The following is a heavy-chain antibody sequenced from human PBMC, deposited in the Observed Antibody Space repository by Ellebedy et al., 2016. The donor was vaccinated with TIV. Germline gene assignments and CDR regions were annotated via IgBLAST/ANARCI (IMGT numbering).Heavy chain of an antibody. J-gene: IGHJ4*02. CDR1: GFTFSSYA. CDR2: ISGSGGST. Sequence: GESLKISXAASGFTFSSYAMSWVRQAPGKGLEWVSAISGSGGSTYYADSVKGRFTISRDNSKNTLYLQMNSLRTEDTAVYYCAKDHGRRFGELLPTFDYWGQGTLVTVSS. V-gene: IGHV3-23*01. D-gene: IGHD3-10*01. CDR3: AKDHGRRFGELLPTFDY.